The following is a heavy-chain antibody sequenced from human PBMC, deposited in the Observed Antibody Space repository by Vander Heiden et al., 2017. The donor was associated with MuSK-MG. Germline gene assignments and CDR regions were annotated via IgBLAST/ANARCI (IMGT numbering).Heavy chain of an antibody. CDR1: GGSISTFH. J-gene: IGHJ3*01. CDR3: ARKVPSNACDV. V-gene: IGHV4-59*01. CDR2: IYYTGNT. Sequence: QVQLQESGPGLVKPSETLSLTCTVSGGSISTFHWTWIRQTPGKGLEWIGYIYYTGNTNYNPSLKSRVTMSVDTSTNQFSLRLSSVTAADTAVYYCARKVPSNACDVWGQGTMVTVSS. D-gene: IGHD1-1*01.